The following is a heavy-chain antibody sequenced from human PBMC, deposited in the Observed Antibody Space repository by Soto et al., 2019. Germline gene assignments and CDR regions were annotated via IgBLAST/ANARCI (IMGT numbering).Heavy chain of an antibody. V-gene: IGHV3-33*08. Sequence: QVQLVKSGGGVVQPGGSLRLSCTTSGFTFNTYGMHGVRQAPGKGLEWVAIIWYDGSNKYYADSVKGRFTISRDNSKNTLYLQMNSLRAEDTALYYCARADCTGAYCYSWPFNYGVDVWGQGTTVTVSS. CDR2: IWYDGSNK. CDR3: ARADCTGAYCYSWPFNYGVDV. J-gene: IGHJ6*02. CDR1: GFTFNTYG. D-gene: IGHD2-15*01.